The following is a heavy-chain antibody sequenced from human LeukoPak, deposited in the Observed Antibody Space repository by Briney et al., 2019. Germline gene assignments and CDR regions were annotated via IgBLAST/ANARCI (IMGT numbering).Heavy chain of an antibody. V-gene: IGHV3-48*01. Sequence: GGSLRLSCAASGFTFSSYSMNWVRQAPGKGLEWVSYTSSSSSTIYYADSVKGRFTISRDNAKNSLYLQMNSLRAEDTAVYYCARGGYDFWSGYRPFDYWGQGTLVTVSS. CDR3: ARGGYDFWSGYRPFDY. CDR2: TSSSSSTI. J-gene: IGHJ4*02. D-gene: IGHD3-3*01. CDR1: GFTFSSYS.